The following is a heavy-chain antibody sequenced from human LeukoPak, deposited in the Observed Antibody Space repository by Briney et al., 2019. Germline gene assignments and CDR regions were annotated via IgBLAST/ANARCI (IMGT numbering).Heavy chain of an antibody. V-gene: IGHV3-23*01. CDR1: GFTFSSYA. Sequence: GGSLRLSCAASGFTFSSYAMSWVRQAPGKGLEWVSAISGSGGSTYYADSVKGRFTISRDNSKNTLYLQMNSLRAEDTAVYYWAKGGGYCSGGSCGPWGQGTLVTVSS. CDR3: AKGGGYCSGGSCGP. D-gene: IGHD2-15*01. CDR2: ISGSGGST. J-gene: IGHJ5*02.